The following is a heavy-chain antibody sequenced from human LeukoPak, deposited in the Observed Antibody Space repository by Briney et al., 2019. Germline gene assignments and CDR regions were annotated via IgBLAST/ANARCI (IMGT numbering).Heavy chain of an antibody. Sequence: PSETLSLTCTVSGGSISSSSYYWGWIRQPPGKGLEWIVSIYYSGSTYYNPSLKSRVTISVDTSKNQFSLKLSSVTAADTAVYYWASWGYSYGPDAFDIWGQGTMVTVSS. CDR3: ASWGYSYGPDAFDI. J-gene: IGHJ3*02. D-gene: IGHD5-18*01. CDR2: IYYSGST. CDR1: GGSISSSSYY. V-gene: IGHV4-39*01.